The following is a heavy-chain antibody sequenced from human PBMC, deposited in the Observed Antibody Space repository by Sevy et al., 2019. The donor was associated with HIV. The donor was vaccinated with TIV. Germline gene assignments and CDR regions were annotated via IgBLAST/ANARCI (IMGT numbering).Heavy chain of an antibody. CDR3: ARDAKHENTAMEADNRNYYYYYGMDV. J-gene: IGHJ6*02. D-gene: IGHD5-18*01. Sequence: ASVKVSRKASGYTFTSYGISWVRQAPGQGLEWMGWISAYNGNTNYSQKLQGSVTMTTDTSTGTAYMELRSLRSDDTAVYYCARDAKHENTAMEADNRNYYYYYGMDVWGQGTTVTVSS. CDR2: ISAYNGNT. V-gene: IGHV1-18*01. CDR1: GYTFTSYG.